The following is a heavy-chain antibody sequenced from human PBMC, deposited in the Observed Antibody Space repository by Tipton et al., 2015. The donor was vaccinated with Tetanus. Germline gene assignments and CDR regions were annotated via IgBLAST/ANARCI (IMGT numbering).Heavy chain of an antibody. J-gene: IGHJ5*02. Sequence: TLSLTCTVSGGSISSSSYYWGWVRQPPGKGLEWIGKIYYSGITYYNPSLKSRLTISEDSSKNQFFLRINSVTAADTAVYYCARAEAIFGVVIRFGWFDPWGQGTLVTVSS. CDR3: ARAEAIFGVVIRFGWFDP. CDR1: GGSISSSSYY. D-gene: IGHD3-3*01. V-gene: IGHV4-39*01. CDR2: IYYSGIT.